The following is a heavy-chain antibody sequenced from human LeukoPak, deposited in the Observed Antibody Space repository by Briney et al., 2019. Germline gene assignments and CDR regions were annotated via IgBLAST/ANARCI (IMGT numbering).Heavy chain of an antibody. Sequence: SXTLSLTCTVSGGSISSYYWSWIRQPPGKGLEWIGYIYYSGSTNYNTSLKRRVTISVETSKNQFSLKPSSVTAADTAVYYCARDLAVAATGGYWGQGTLVTVSS. V-gene: IGHV4-59*01. CDR2: IYYSGST. D-gene: IGHD6-19*01. J-gene: IGHJ4*02. CDR1: GGSISSYY. CDR3: ARDLAVAATGGY.